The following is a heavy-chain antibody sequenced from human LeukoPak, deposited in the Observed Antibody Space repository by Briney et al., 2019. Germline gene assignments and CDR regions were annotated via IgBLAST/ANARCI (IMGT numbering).Heavy chain of an antibody. CDR3: ARPYYYDSRIDP. Sequence: PSQTLSLTCTVSGGSISSGDYYWSWIRQPPGKGLEWIAYMYYSGSTYYNPSLKSRVTMSADTSKNQLSLKLSSVTAADTAVYYCARPYYYDSRIDPWGQGILVTVSS. J-gene: IGHJ5*02. CDR2: MYYSGST. D-gene: IGHD3-22*01. V-gene: IGHV4-30-4*01. CDR1: GGSISSGDYY.